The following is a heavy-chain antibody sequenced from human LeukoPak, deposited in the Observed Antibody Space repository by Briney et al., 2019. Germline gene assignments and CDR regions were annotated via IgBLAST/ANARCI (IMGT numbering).Heavy chain of an antibody. Sequence: GGSLRLSCAASGFTFSNAWMSWVRQAPGKGLEWVGRIKSKTDGGTADYYAAPVEGRFTISRDDSKNTLYLQMSSLKTEDTAVYYCTTYYDGESTEYFQHWGQGTLVTVSS. CDR3: TTYYDGESTEYFQH. J-gene: IGHJ1*01. CDR1: GFTFSNAW. CDR2: IKSKTDGGTA. D-gene: IGHD3-10*01. V-gene: IGHV3-15*01.